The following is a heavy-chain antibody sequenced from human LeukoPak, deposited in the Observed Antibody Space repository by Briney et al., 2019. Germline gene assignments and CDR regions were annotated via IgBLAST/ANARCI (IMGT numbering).Heavy chain of an antibody. J-gene: IGHJ4*02. Sequence: GGSLRLSCAASGFSFSDHHVDWVRQAPGKGLEWIGRSRNKGNAYSTVYAASVNGRFTISRDNSKNTLYLQMNSLRAEDTAVYYCAREVKKGITAAGSRDYWGQGTLVTVSS. V-gene: IGHV3-72*01. CDR1: GFSFSDHH. CDR3: AREVKKGITAAGSRDY. D-gene: IGHD6-13*01. CDR2: SRNKGNAYST.